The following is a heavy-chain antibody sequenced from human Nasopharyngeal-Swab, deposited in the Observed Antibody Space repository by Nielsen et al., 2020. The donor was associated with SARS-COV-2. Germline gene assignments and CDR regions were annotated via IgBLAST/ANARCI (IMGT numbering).Heavy chain of an antibody. D-gene: IGHD3-22*01. J-gene: IGHJ6*02. Sequence: ASVTVSCKASGYTFTSYAMHWVRQAPGQRLEWMGWINAGNGNTKYSQKFQGRVTITRDTSASTAYMELSSLRSEDTAVYYCARDNNYYDSSGYYSGYYYGMDVWGQGTTVTVSS. CDR1: GYTFTSYA. CDR3: ARDNNYYDSSGYYSGYYYGMDV. CDR2: INAGNGNT. V-gene: IGHV1-3*01.